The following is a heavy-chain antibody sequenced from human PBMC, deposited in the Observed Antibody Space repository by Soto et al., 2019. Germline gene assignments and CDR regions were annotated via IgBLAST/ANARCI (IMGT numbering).Heavy chain of an antibody. J-gene: IGHJ6*02. D-gene: IGHD4-4*01. CDR3: ARVKGNPYGMDV. Sequence: ASVKVSCKASAYTFTGQYIHCVRRAPGQVLEWMGWINPISGDTNYAQKFQDRVTMTRDTSISTAYMDLSRLMSGDTAVYYCARVKGNPYGMDVWGQGTTVTVSS. V-gene: IGHV1-2*02. CDR1: AYTFTGQY. CDR2: INPISGDT.